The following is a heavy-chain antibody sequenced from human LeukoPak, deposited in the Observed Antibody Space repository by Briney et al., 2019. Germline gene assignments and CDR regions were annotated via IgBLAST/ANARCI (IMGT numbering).Heavy chain of an antibody. CDR2: VNPNSGGT. V-gene: IGHV1-2*02. J-gene: IGHJ5*02. Sequence: ASVKVSCKASGYTFTGYYMHWVRQAPGQGLEWMGWVNPNSGGTNYAQKFQGRVTMTRDKSISTDYMELSRLRSDATAVYYCARDLHPGGGGVDNWFDPWGQGTLVTVSS. CDR1: GYTFTGYY. D-gene: IGHD2-8*02. CDR3: ARDLHPGGGGVDNWFDP.